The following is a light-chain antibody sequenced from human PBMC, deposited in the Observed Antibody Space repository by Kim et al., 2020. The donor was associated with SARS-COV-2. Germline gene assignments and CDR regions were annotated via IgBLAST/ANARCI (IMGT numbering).Light chain of an antibody. Sequence: EIVLTQSPGTLSLSPGERVTLSCRASQSVSSNYLAWYQQKPGQAPRLLIYGASSRATDIPDRFSGSGSGTDFTLTISRLEAEDFAVYYCQHYGSSPFFGQGTRLEIK. CDR1: QSVSSNY. CDR2: GAS. CDR3: QHYGSSPF. V-gene: IGKV3-20*01. J-gene: IGKJ5*01.